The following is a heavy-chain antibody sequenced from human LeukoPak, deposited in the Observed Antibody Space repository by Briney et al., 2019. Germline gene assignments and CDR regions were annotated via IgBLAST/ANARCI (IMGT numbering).Heavy chain of an antibody. D-gene: IGHD3-9*01. J-gene: IGHJ4*02. CDR3: ATDISTHYFGS. V-gene: IGHV3-30*02. Sequence: GGSLRLSCAASGISFGSYGMHWVRQAPGKGLEWVTFIWYDASNKYYAESVKGRFTISRDNSRNTVFLQMNSLRAEDTAIYYCATDISTHYFGSWGQGTLVTVSS. CDR2: IWYDASNK. CDR1: GISFGSYG.